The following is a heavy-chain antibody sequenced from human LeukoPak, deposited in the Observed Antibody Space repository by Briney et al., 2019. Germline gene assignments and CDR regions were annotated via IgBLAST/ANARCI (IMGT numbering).Heavy chain of an antibody. V-gene: IGHV1-69*05. D-gene: IGHD4-23*01. CDR3: ARVDGGNSDWNFDL. CDR2: IIPIFGTP. Sequence: SVKVSCKSSEGAFSSSWVRQAPGQGLEWMGGIIPIFGTPNYAQKFQGRVMFTTDESTNTVYMELNSLRSEDTAVYYCARVDGGNSDWNFDLWGRGTLVTVSS. J-gene: IGHJ2*01. CDR1: EGAFSS.